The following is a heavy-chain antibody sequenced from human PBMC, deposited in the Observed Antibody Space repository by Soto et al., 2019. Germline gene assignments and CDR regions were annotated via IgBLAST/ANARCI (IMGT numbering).Heavy chain of an antibody. CDR2: INNDGSYT. D-gene: IGHD3-16*01. CDR3: AKGFGGCLYY. V-gene: IGHV3-74*01. J-gene: IGHJ4*02. Sequence: EVQLVESGGGLVQPGGSLRLSCAASGFPFSNYWMHWVRQAPGKGLMWVSRINNDGSYTTDADSVKGRFTISRDNGKSTLYFEINNLGAEDTAGYLLAKGFGGCLYYWGPGILVNVSS. CDR1: GFPFSNYW.